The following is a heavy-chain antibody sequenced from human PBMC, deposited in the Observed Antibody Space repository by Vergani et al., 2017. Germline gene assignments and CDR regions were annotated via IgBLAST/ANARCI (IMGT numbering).Heavy chain of an antibody. CDR2: IRSKANSYAT. D-gene: IGHD6-25*01. V-gene: IGHV3-73*02. J-gene: IGHJ4*02. CDR3: TSRVEAAVDY. CDR1: GFTFSGSA. Sequence: EVQLVESGGGLVQPGGSLKLSCAASGFTFSGSAMHWVRQASGKGLEWVGRIRSKANSYATAYAASVKGRFTISRDDSKNTAYLQMNSLKTEDTAVYYCTSRVEAAVDYWGQGTLVTVSS.